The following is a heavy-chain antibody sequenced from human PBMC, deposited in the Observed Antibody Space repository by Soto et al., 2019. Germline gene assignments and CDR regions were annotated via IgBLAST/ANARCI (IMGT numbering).Heavy chain of an antibody. CDR2: ISRIRDDI. CDR1: GFTFSYYT. J-gene: IGHJ4*02. V-gene: IGHV3-21*06. Sequence: PGGSLTLSCAASGFTFSYYTVHWVRRAPGKGLEWVSSISRIRDDIRYADSVKGRFTISRDNAKTSLYLQMNSLTTEDTAVYYCAREGVHNYNEYYFDYWGQGTLVTVSS. D-gene: IGHD3-22*01. CDR3: AREGVHNYNEYYFDY.